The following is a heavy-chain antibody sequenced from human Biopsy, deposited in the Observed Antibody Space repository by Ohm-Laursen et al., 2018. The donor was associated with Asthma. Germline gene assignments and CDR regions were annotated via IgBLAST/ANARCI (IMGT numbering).Heavy chain of an antibody. V-gene: IGHV3-23*01. D-gene: IGHD3-22*01. Sequence: SLRLSCSASGFTFSDYPMTWVRQAPGKGLEWVSSITGSGAITYYADSLKGRFTISRDKSENTLYLQMNSLRAEDTAVYYCVKDTYEDDYGYYTFDVWGQGTMVTVSS. CDR1: GFTFSDYP. CDR3: VKDTYEDDYGYYTFDV. J-gene: IGHJ3*01. CDR2: ITGSGAIT.